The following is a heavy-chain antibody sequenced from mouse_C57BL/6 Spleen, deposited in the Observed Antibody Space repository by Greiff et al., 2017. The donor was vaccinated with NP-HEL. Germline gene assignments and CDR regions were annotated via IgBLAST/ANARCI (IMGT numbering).Heavy chain of an antibody. CDR3: ATPTGTLFDY. Sequence: QVQLQQSGPELVKPGASVKISCKASGYAFSSSWMNWVKQRPGKGLEWIGRIYPGDGDTTYNGKFKGKATLTADKSSSTAYMQLSSLTSEDSAVYFCATPTGTLFDYWGKGTTLTVSS. D-gene: IGHD4-1*02. CDR1: GYAFSSSW. J-gene: IGHJ2*01. CDR2: IYPGDGDT. V-gene: IGHV1-82*01.